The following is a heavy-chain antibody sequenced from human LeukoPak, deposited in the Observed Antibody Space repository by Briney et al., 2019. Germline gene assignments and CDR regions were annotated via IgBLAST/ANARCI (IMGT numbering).Heavy chain of an antibody. CDR2: IYYNGST. V-gene: IGHV4-39*01. Sequence: SETLSLTCTVSGGSISSSSYYWGWIRQPPGKGLEWIGGIYYNGSTYYNPSLKSRVTISVDTSKNQFSLKLSSVTAADTAVYYCARQRSTFGFDYWGQGTLVTVSS. CDR3: ARQRSTFGFDY. CDR1: GGSISSSSYY. J-gene: IGHJ4*02. D-gene: IGHD2/OR15-2a*01.